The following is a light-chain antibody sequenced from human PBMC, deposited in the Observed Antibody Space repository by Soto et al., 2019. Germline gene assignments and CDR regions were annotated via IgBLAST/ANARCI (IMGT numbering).Light chain of an antibody. CDR3: AAWDDSLSGWV. CDR2: RNN. J-gene: IGLJ3*02. CDR1: SSNIGSNY. V-gene: IGLV1-47*01. Sequence: QSVLTQPPSASGTPGQRVTISCSRSSSNIGSNYVYWYQQFPGTAPKLLIYRNNQRPSGVPDRFSGSKSGTSASLAISGLRSEDEAGYHCAAWDDSLSGWVFGGGTKLTVL.